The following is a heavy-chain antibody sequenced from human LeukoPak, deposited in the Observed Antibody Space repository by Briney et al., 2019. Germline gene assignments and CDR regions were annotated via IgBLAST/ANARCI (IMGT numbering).Heavy chain of an antibody. Sequence: VASVKVSCKASGGTFSSYDISWLRQAPGQGLEWMGGIIPIFGTANYAQKFQGRVTITADTSTSTAYMELSSLRSEDTAVYYCARAGWLQYYYFDYWGQGTLVTVSS. CDR2: IIPIFGTA. CDR1: GGTFSSYD. V-gene: IGHV1-69*06. CDR3: ARAGWLQYYYFDY. D-gene: IGHD5-24*01. J-gene: IGHJ4*02.